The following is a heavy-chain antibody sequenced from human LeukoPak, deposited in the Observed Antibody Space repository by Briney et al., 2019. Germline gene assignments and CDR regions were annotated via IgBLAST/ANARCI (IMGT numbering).Heavy chain of an antibody. CDR3: AKGGHFDF. CDR1: GFTFSTFF. CDR2: ISGSGGNT. D-gene: IGHD6-25*01. J-gene: IGHJ4*02. V-gene: IGHV3-23*01. Sequence: GGSLRLSCVASGFTFSTFFMRWVRRAPGKGLEWVSAISGSGGNTYYTDSVKGRFTISRDNSKNTLYLQMNNLRAGDTALYHCAKGGHFDFWGQGALVTVSS.